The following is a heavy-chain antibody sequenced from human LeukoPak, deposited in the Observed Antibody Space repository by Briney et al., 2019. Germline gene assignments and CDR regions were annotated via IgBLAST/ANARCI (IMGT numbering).Heavy chain of an antibody. V-gene: IGHV3-21*01. J-gene: IGHJ4*02. D-gene: IGHD3-22*01. CDR1: GFTFSSYC. Sequence: PGGSLRLSCAASGFTFSSYCMNWVRQAPGKGLEWVSFISSSSNYIYYADSVKGRFTISRDNAKNSLYLEMNSLRAEDTAVYYCARDYYDSSGYYYFDYWGQGTLVTVSS. CDR2: ISSSSNYI. CDR3: ARDYYDSSGYYYFDY.